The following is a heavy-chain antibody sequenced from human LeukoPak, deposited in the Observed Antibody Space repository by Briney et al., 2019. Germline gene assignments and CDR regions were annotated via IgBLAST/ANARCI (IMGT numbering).Heavy chain of an antibody. Sequence: GGSLRLSCAASGFTVSSNYMSWVRQAPGKGLEWVSSISPSSHYIYYADSVRGRFTISRDNARNSLYLQMNSLRDEDTAVYYCAREDCSSTRCYGNGDYWGQGTLVTVSS. CDR3: AREDCSSTRCYGNGDY. CDR2: ISPSSHYI. V-gene: IGHV3-21*04. D-gene: IGHD2-2*01. J-gene: IGHJ4*02. CDR1: GFTVSSNY.